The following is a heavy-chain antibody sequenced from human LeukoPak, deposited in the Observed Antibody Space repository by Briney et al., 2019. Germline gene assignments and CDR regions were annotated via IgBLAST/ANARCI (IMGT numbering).Heavy chain of an antibody. CDR1: GFTFSSYW. J-gene: IGHJ4*02. Sequence: GGSLRLSCAASGFTFSSYWMSWVRQAPGKGLEWVANIKQEGSEKNYVDSVKGRFTISRDNAKNSLYLQMNSLRAEDTAVYYCARKGTTVTTTQYYFDYWGQGTLVTVSS. V-gene: IGHV3-7*01. D-gene: IGHD4-17*01. CDR2: IKQEGSEK. CDR3: ARKGTTVTTTQYYFDY.